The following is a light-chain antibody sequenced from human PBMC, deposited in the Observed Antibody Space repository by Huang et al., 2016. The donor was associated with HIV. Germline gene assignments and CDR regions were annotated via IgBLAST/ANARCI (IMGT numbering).Light chain of an antibody. CDR1: QSIGSY. CDR2: DAS. CDR3: QQRSNWPLT. Sequence: EIVLTQSPVTLSLSPGGRATLSCRASQSIGSYLDWYQQRPGQAPRLLIYDASNRATGIPARFSGSGSGTDFTLTISSLDPEDFAVYYCQQRSNWPLTFGGGTKVEIK. J-gene: IGKJ4*01. V-gene: IGKV3-11*01.